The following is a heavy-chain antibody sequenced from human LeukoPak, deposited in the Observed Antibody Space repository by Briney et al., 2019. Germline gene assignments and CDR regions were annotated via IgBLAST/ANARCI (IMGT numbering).Heavy chain of an antibody. CDR2: IYSGGST. CDR3: ARGDFWSGYPTY. J-gene: IGHJ4*02. CDR1: GFTVSSNY. V-gene: IGHV3-53*01. D-gene: IGHD3-3*01. Sequence: GGSLRLSCAASGFTVSSNYMSWVRQAPGKGLEWVAVIYSGGSTYYADSVKGRFTISRDNSKNTLYLQMNSLRAEDTAVYYCARGDFWSGYPTYWGQGTLVTVSS.